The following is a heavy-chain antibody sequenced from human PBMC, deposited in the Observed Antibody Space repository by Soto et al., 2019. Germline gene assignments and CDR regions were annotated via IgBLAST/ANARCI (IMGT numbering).Heavy chain of an antibody. V-gene: IGHV3-7*01. CDR3: VRDMHV. Sequence: EEQLVESGGGLVQPGGSLRLSCVASGFTFSSYWMTWIRQAPGKGLEWVANIKQDDSEIYYVGSVKGRFTISRDNAKKSLYLQMHSLRPEDTAVYYCVRDMHVWGQGTTVTVSS. CDR1: GFTFSSYW. CDR2: IKQDDSEI. J-gene: IGHJ6*02.